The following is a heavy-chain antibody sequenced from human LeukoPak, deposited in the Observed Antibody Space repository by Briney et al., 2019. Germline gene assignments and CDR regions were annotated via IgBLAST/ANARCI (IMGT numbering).Heavy chain of an antibody. V-gene: IGHV3-48*04. Sequence: GGSLSLSFAASGFTFSSYSMNWVRQAPGKGLEWVSYMSSSSSTIYYADSVKGRFTISRDNAKNSLYLQMNSLRAEDTAVYYCARARITMVRGPSASDYWGQGTLVTVSS. CDR2: MSSSSSTI. CDR1: GFTFSSYS. CDR3: ARARITMVRGPSASDY. J-gene: IGHJ4*02. D-gene: IGHD3-10*01.